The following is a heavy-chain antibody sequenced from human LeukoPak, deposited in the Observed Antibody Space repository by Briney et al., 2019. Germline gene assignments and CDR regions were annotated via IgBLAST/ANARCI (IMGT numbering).Heavy chain of an antibody. CDR2: ITSDGSNI. CDR1: ALTFSNFW. CDR3: ARGGHSSFDY. J-gene: IGHJ4*02. Sequence: PRGSLRLSCAASALTFSNFWLHWVRQAPGKGLEWVSRITSDGSNINYADSVQGRFTISRDNAKNTLYLQMNSLRAEDTAVYYCARGGHSSFDYWGQGALVTVSS. V-gene: IGHV3-74*01. D-gene: IGHD3-16*01.